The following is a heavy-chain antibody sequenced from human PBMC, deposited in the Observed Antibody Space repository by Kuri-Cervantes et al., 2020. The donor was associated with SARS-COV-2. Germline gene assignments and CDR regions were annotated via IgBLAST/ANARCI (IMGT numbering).Heavy chain of an antibody. D-gene: IGHD4-23*01. CDR2: IKEDGSET. V-gene: IGHV3-7*01. Sequence: GESLKISCAASGFTFSFYWMSWVRQAPGKGLEWVANIKEDGSETHYVDSVKGRFTISRDNAKKSLYLQMNSLRAGDTAVYYCARGGNPAWNMDVWGKGTTVTVSS. CDR3: ARGGNPAWNMDV. CDR1: GFTFSFYW. J-gene: IGHJ6*03.